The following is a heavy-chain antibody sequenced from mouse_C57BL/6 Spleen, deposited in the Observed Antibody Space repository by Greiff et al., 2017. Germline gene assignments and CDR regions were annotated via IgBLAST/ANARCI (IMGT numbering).Heavy chain of an antibody. CDR2: INPNNGGT. J-gene: IGHJ4*01. CDR3: ARHYGSSLYAMDY. V-gene: IGHV1-22*01. CDR1: GYTFTDYN. Sequence: EVQLQQSGPELVKPGASVKMSCKASGYTFTDYNMHWVKQSHGKSLEWIGYINPNNGGTSYNQKFKGKATLTVNKSSSTAYMELRSLTSEDSAVYYCARHYGSSLYAMDYWSQGTSVTVSS. D-gene: IGHD1-1*01.